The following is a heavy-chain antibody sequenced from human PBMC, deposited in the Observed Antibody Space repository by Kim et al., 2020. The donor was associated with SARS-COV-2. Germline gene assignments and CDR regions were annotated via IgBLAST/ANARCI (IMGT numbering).Heavy chain of an antibody. CDR3: ARVDSSSVGENGAFDI. Sequence: SETLSLTCTVSGGSISSYYWSWIRQPPGKGLEWIGYIYYSGSTNYNPSLKSRVTISVDTSKNQFSLKLSSVTAADTAVYYCARVDSSSVGENGAFDIWGQGTMVTVSS. V-gene: IGHV4-59*13. D-gene: IGHD6-13*01. J-gene: IGHJ3*02. CDR2: IYYSGST. CDR1: GGSISSYY.